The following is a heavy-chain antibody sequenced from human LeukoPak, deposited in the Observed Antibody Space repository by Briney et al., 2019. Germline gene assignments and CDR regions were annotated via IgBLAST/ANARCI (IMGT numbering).Heavy chain of an antibody. D-gene: IGHD5-12*01. Sequence: PGGSLRLSCAAAGFTFSNFAMHWVRQAPGKGLEYVSVISSNGGTTYYANSVKDRFTVSRDNSKNTLYLQMGSLRSEDTAVYYCARASGDIVATAHFDYWGQGTLVTVSS. J-gene: IGHJ4*02. CDR2: ISSNGGTT. CDR1: GFTFSNFA. CDR3: ARASGDIVATAHFDY. V-gene: IGHV3-64*01.